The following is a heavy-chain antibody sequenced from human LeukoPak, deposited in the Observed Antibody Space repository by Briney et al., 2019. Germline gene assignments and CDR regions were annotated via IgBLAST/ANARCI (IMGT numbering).Heavy chain of an antibody. CDR1: GYTSTGYY. D-gene: IGHD2-2*01. V-gene: IGHV1-2*02. CDR3: ARDFGDIVVVPAAMSY. CDR2: INPNSGGT. J-gene: IGHJ4*02. Sequence: ASVKVSCKASGYTSTGYYMHWVRQAPGQGLEWMGWINPNSGGTNYAQKFQGRVTMTRDTSISTAYMELSRLRSDDTAVYYCARDFGDIVVVPAAMSYWGQGTLVTVSS.